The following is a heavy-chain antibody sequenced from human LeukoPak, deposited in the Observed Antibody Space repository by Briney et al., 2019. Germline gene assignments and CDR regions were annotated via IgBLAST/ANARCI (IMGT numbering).Heavy chain of an antibody. CDR2: IYYSGST. D-gene: IGHD3-9*01. Sequence: SETLSLTCAVYGGSFSGYYWSWIRQPPGKGLEWIGSIYYSGSTYYNPSLKSRVTISVDTSKNQFSLKLSSVTAADTAVYYCARDDNYDILTGYFQNLFDYWGQGTLVTVSS. J-gene: IGHJ4*02. V-gene: IGHV4-34*01. CDR3: ARDDNYDILTGYFQNLFDY. CDR1: GGSFSGYY.